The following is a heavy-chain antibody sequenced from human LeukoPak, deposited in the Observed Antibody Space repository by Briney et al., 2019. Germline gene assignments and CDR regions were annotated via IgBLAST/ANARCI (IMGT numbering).Heavy chain of an antibody. CDR2: INSDGSST. V-gene: IGHV3-74*01. CDR3: STGSGHAFDI. J-gene: IGHJ3*02. Sequence: GRSLRLSCAASGFTFDDYAMHWVRQAPGKGLEWVSRINSDGSSTSYADSVKGRFTISRDNAKNTLYVQMNSLRAEDTAVYYCSTGSGHAFDIWGRGTMVTVSS. CDR1: GFTFDDYA. D-gene: IGHD3-10*01.